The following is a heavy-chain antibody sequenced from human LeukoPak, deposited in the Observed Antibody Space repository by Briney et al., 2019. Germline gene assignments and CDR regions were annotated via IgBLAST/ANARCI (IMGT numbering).Heavy chain of an antibody. J-gene: IGHJ4*02. CDR1: GFTFSSYS. CDR2: ISSSSSTI. V-gene: IGHV3-48*01. CDR3: ARGYSSSWFDFDY. Sequence: PGGSLRPSCAASGFTFSSYSMNWVRQAPGKGLEWVSYISSSSSTIYYADSVKGRFTISRDNAKNSLYLQMNSLRAEDTAVYYCARGYSSSWFDFDYWGQGTLVTVSS. D-gene: IGHD6-13*01.